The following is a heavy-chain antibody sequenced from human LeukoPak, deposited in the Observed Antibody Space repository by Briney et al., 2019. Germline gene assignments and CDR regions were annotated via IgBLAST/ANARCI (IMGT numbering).Heavy chain of an antibody. D-gene: IGHD3-3*01. CDR2: ISYNGSNE. Sequence: GRSLRLSCAASGFTFSIYAMHWVRQAPGKGLEWVAGISYNGSNEFYSDSVKGRFTITRDNSKNTVFLQMASLRAEDTGVYHCARDRGGSGFYYFDYWGQGTLVTVSS. J-gene: IGHJ4*02. CDR3: ARDRGGSGFYYFDY. V-gene: IGHV3-30-3*01. CDR1: GFTFSIYA.